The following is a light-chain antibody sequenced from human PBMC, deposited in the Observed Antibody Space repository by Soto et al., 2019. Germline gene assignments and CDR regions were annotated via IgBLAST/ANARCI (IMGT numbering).Light chain of an antibody. V-gene: IGLV2-14*01. CDR2: EVS. CDR3: SSYTSSSTWV. Sequence: QSVLPQPASVSGSPGQSITISCTGPNSNVGSYNYVSWYQQHPGKAPKLMICEVSNRPPGVSSRFSGSKSGTTASLTISGLQAEDEGDYYCSSYTSSSTWVFGGGTKLTVL. J-gene: IGLJ3*02. CDR1: NSNVGSYNY.